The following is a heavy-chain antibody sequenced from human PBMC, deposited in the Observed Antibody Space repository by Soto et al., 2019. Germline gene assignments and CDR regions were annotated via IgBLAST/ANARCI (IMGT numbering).Heavy chain of an antibody. D-gene: IGHD3-10*01. CDR2: ISYDGSNK. V-gene: IGHV3-30-3*01. Sequence: GGSLRLSCAASGFTFSSYAMHWVRQAPGRGLEWVAVISYDGSNKYYADSVKGRFTISRDNSKNTLYLQMNSLRAEDTAVYYCARGLLWFGELLYFDYWGQGTLVTVSS. CDR3: ARGLLWFGELLYFDY. J-gene: IGHJ4*02. CDR1: GFTFSSYA.